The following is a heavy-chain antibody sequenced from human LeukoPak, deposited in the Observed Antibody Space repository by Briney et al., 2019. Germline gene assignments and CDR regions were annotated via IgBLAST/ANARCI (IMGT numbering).Heavy chain of an antibody. CDR1: GGSISGYY. CDR3: VRFGVNYDMDV. D-gene: IGHD3-16*01. Sequence: SETLSLTCSVSGGSISGYYWTWVRRPPGKGLEWIGQIHYSGRADYNPSLSVDTSRNQISLKLSSVTAADTAIYYCVRFGVNYDMDVWGQGTTVTVFS. CDR2: IHYSGRA. J-gene: IGHJ6*02. V-gene: IGHV4-59*01.